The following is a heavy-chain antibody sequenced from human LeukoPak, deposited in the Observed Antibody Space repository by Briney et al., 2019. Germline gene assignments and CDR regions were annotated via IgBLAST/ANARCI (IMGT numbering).Heavy chain of an antibody. CDR2: MYISGST. Sequence: SETLSLTCTVSGGSISSYYWTWIRQPPGKGLEWIGDMYISGSTNYNPYLKRRVTMSVDTSKNQFSLRLSSVTAADTAVYYCARVRIGETSYDASDVWGLGTMLSVSS. CDR3: ARVRIGETSYDASDV. D-gene: IGHD1-26*01. CDR1: GGSISSYY. V-gene: IGHV4-59*13. J-gene: IGHJ3*01.